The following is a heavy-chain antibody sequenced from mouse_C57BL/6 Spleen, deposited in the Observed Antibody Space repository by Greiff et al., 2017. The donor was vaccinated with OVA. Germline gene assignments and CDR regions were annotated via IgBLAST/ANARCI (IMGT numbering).Heavy chain of an antibody. CDR2: ISSGGDYI. CDR3: TREGLRSRYFDV. CDR1: GFTFSSYA. V-gene: IGHV5-9-1*02. Sequence: EVKLVESGEGLVKPGGSLKLSCAASGFTFSSYAMSWVRQTPEKRLEWVAYISSGGDYIYYADTVKGRFTISRDNARNTLYLQMSSLKSEDTAMYYCTREGLRSRYFDVWGTGTTVTVSS. D-gene: IGHD2-4*01. J-gene: IGHJ1*03.